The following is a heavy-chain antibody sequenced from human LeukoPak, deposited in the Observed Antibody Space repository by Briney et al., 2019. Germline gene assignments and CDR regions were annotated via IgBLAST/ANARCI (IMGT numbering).Heavy chain of an antibody. J-gene: IGHJ3*02. CDR3: AKDSRWWLSAFDI. V-gene: IGHV3-23*01. D-gene: IGHD2-21*01. CDR1: GLTFHRYD. CDR2: ISRSGGST. Sequence: GGSLTLSCAASGLTFHRYDKLWLPQSPGGALEWLSAISRSGGSTYYADSVKGRFTISRDNSKNTLYLQMNSLRAEDTAVYYCAKDSRWWLSAFDIGGQGTMVTVSS.